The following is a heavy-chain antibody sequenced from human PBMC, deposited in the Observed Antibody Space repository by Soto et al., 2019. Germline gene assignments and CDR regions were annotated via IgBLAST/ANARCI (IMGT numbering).Heavy chain of an antibody. CDR3: ARYYDESGGTSGGMDV. V-gene: IGHV3-53*01. D-gene: IGHD3-22*01. J-gene: IGHJ6*01. CDR1: GFTVSNNY. CDR2: IYRGDST. Sequence: DVQVVESGGGLIQPGGSLRLSCAASGFTVSNNYMSWVRQGPGKGLEWVSTIYRGDSTYYADSVKGRFTISRDNSKNTLYLLMNSLRTEDTAVYYCARYYDESGGTSGGMDVW.